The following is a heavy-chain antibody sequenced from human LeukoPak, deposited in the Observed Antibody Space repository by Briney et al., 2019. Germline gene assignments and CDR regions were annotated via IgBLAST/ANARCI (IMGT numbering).Heavy chain of an antibody. J-gene: IGHJ4*02. V-gene: IGHV3-23*01. CDR2: ISSSGGTT. CDR1: GFTSSTYA. Sequence: TGGSLRLSCAASGFTSSTYAVNWVRQAPGKGLEWVSAISSSGGTTYYADSVKGRFSISRDNSKNMLYLQMNSLRAEDTAVYYCAKDRNSWPTNFDSWGQGTLVTVSA. D-gene: IGHD2/OR15-2a*01. CDR3: AKDRNSWPTNFDS.